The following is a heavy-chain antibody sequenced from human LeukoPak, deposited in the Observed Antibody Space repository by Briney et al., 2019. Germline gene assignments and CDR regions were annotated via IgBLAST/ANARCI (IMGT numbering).Heavy chain of an antibody. J-gene: IGHJ4*02. D-gene: IGHD6-19*01. V-gene: IGHV1-46*01. CDR1: GYTFTSYY. CDR2: INPSGGST. Sequence: ASVKVSCKASGYTFTSYYMHWVRQAPGQGLEWTGIINPSGGSTSYAQKFQGRVTMTRDTSTSTVYMELSSLRSEDTAVYYCARGXXFSSVAGRKGGYYFDYWGQGTLVTVSS. CDR3: ARGXXFSSVAGRKGGYYFDY.